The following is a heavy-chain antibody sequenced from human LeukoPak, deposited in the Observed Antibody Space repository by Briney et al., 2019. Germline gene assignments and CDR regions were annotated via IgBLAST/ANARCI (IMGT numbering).Heavy chain of an antibody. D-gene: IGHD2-2*01. Sequence: GASVKVSCKASGYTFTGYYMHWVRQAPGQGLEWMGWISAYNGNTNYAQKLQGRVTMTTDTSTSTAYMELRSLRSDDTAVYYCARGGYCSSTSCYAPPDYYYYYMDVWGKGTTVTVSS. V-gene: IGHV1-18*04. CDR3: ARGGYCSSTSCYAPPDYYYYYMDV. CDR1: GYTFTGYY. J-gene: IGHJ6*03. CDR2: ISAYNGNT.